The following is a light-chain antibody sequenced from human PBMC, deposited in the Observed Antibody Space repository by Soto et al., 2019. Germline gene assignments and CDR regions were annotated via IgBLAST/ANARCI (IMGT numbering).Light chain of an antibody. V-gene: IGKV1-39*01. CDR3: QQSYSTPPIT. CDR1: QSISSY. J-gene: IGKJ5*01. Sequence: DIQMTQPPSSLFASVGDRVTITYRASQSISSYLNWYQQKPGKAPKLLIYAASSLQSGVPSRFSGSGSGTDFTLTISSLQPEDFATYYCQQSYSTPPITFGQGTRLEI. CDR2: AAS.